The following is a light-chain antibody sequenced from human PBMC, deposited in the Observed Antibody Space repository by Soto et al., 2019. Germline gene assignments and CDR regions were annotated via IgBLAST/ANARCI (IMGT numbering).Light chain of an antibody. CDR1: SSNIGSNY. CDR2: RNN. CDR3: AAWDDSLSDVV. J-gene: IGLJ2*01. Sequence: QSVLTQPPSASGTPGQRVTLSCSGSSSNIGSNYVYWYQQLPGTAPKLLIYRNNQRPSGVPDLFSGSKSGTSASLAISGLRSEDEADYYCAAWDDSLSDVVFGGGTKLTVL. V-gene: IGLV1-47*01.